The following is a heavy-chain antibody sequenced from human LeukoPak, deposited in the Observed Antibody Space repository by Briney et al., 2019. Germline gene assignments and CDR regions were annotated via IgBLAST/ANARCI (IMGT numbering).Heavy chain of an antibody. CDR3: AKPATISPRDY. Sequence: GGSLRLSCAASGFTFSSYAMSWVRQAPGKGLEWVSGISGDGDHTYYADSVKGRFTISRDNSKNTLSLQMSGLRAEDTAIYYCAKPATISPRDYWGQGTLVSVSS. J-gene: IGHJ4*02. CDR2: ISGDGDHT. V-gene: IGHV3-23*01. CDR1: GFTFSSYA. D-gene: IGHD4/OR15-4a*01.